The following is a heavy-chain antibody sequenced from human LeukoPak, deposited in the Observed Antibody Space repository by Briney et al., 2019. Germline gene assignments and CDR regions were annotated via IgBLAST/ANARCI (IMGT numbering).Heavy chain of an antibody. CDR1: GGSISSSSYY. J-gene: IGHJ4*02. D-gene: IGHD5-18*01. CDR3: ASVGDTGYDY. V-gene: IGHV4-61*05. Sequence: SETLSLTCTVSGGSISSSSYYWGWIRQPPGKGLEWIGYIYYSGSTNYNPSLKGRVTISVDTSKNQFSLKLSSVTAADTAVYYCASVGDTGYDYWGQGTLVTVSS. CDR2: IYYSGST.